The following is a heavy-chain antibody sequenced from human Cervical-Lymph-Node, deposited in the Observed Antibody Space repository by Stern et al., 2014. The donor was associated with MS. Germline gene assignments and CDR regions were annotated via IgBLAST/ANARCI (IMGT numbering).Heavy chain of an antibody. D-gene: IGHD4-23*01. Sequence: QLQLQESGPGLVKPSATLSLTCTVSGGSISSYYWSWLRQPPGKGLVWIGYIYYSGSTNYNPLLKSRVTISVDTSKTQFSLKLSSVTAADTAVYYCARGYGGNPIDYWGQGTLGTVSS. CDR1: GGSISSYY. CDR2: IYYSGST. V-gene: IGHV4-59*01. J-gene: IGHJ4*02. CDR3: ARGYGGNPIDY.